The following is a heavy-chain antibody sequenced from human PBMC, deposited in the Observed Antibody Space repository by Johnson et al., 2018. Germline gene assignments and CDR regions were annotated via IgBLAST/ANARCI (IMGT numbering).Heavy chain of an antibody. CDR1: GGSISSGGYY. CDR3: VRVEGGRGYGMDV. CDR2: IYSSGRT. Sequence: QVQLQESGPGLVKPSQTLSLTCTVSGGSISSGGYYWSWIRQHPGKGLEWIGYIYSSGRTYYNPSLKSRVTISADTSKNHFSLKLSSVTAADTAGYYWVRVEGGRGYGMDVWGQGTTVTVSS. D-gene: IGHD2-15*01. J-gene: IGHJ6*02. V-gene: IGHV4-31*03.